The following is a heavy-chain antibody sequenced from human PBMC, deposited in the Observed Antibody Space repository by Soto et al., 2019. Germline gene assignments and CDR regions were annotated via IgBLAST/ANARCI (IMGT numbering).Heavy chain of an antibody. CDR3: ARGRGGYNKYYYYGMDV. D-gene: IGHD5-12*01. CDR1: GGSFSGYY. V-gene: IGHV4-34*01. CDR2: INHSGST. Sequence: SETLSLTCAVYGGSFSGYYWSWIRQPPGKGLEWIGEINHSGSTNYNPSLKSRVTISVDTSKNQFSLKLSSVTAADTAVYYCARGRGGYNKYYYYGMDVWGQGTTVTVSS. J-gene: IGHJ6*02.